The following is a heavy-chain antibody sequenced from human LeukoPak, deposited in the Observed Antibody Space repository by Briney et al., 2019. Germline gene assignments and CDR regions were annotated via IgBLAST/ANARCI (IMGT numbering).Heavy chain of an antibody. CDR2: IYYSGST. D-gene: IGHD3-10*01. V-gene: IGHV4-39*01. CDR3: ASRGGGYFDY. J-gene: IGHJ4*02. CDR1: GGSISSSSNY. Sequence: SETLSLTCTVSGGSISSSSNYWGWIRQPPGKGLEWIGSIYYSGSTYYNPSLKSRVTISVDTSKNQFSLKLSSVTAADTAVYYCASRGGGYFDYWGQGTLVTASS.